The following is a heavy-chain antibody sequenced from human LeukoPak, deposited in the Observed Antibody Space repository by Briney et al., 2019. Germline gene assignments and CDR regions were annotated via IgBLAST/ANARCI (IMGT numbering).Heavy chain of an antibody. CDR3: AKDMTALTPWG. V-gene: IGHV3-30*09. D-gene: IGHD4-11*01. CDR1: GFTFRSYA. Sequence: GGSLRLSCAASGFTFRSYAMHWVRQAPGKGLEWVSVIVYDGSNKYYAGSVKGRFAISRDNSQHTLFLQMNSLRPEDTALYFCAKDMTALTPWGWGQGALVTVSS. J-gene: IGHJ4*02. CDR2: IVYDGSNK.